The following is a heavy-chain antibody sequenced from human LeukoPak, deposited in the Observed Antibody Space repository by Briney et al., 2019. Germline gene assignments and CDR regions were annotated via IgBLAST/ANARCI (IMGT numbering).Heavy chain of an antibody. Sequence: ASVKVSCKASGYSFSNYGISWVRQAPGHGLEWLGWISGHNGNTNYAQKLQDRGTMTTDTSTSTAYMELRSLRFDDTAVYYCASGLKAAGDAFDIWGQGTMVTVSS. D-gene: IGHD6-13*01. J-gene: IGHJ3*02. V-gene: IGHV1-18*01. CDR2: ISGHNGNT. CDR1: GYSFSNYG. CDR3: ASGLKAAGDAFDI.